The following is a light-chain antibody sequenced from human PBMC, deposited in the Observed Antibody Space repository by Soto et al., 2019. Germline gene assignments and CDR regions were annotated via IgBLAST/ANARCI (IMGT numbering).Light chain of an antibody. Sequence: QSVLTQPPSASGSPGQSVAISCTGTASDIGGYSFVSWYQQHPGKAPKLLIYDVNKRPSGVPDRFSGSKSGNTASLTVSGLQAEDEAEYYCSSHGGTSPYVFGTGTKVTVL. CDR2: DVN. CDR3: SSHGGTSPYV. V-gene: IGLV2-8*01. J-gene: IGLJ1*01. CDR1: ASDIGGYSF.